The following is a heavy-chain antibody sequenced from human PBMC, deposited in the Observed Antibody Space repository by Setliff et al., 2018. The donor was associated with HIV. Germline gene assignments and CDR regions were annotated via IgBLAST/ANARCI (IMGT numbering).Heavy chain of an antibody. Sequence: ASVKVSCRTSGYSFSDYGITWVRQAPGQGLEWVGWISTSNDNTHYAENLQGRVTLTTDTSTNTVFLDLRSLTSDDTAVYFCGRGIYGDYWAQGTLVTVSS. D-gene: IGHD4-17*01. J-gene: IGHJ4*02. CDR3: GRGIYGDY. CDR1: GYSFSDYG. CDR2: ISTSNDNT. V-gene: IGHV1-18*04.